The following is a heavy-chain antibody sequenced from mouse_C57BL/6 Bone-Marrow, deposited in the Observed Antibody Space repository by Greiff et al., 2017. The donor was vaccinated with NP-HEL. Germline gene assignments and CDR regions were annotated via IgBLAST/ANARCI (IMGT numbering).Heavy chain of an antibody. V-gene: IGHV1-15*01. CDR1: GYTFTDYE. Sequence: QVQLKESGAELVRPGASVTLSCKASGYTFTDYEMHWVKQTPVHGLEWIGAIDPETGGTAYNQKFKGKAILTADKSSSTAYMELRSLTSEDSAVYYCTTPYYGRSSRFAYWGQGTLVTVSA. D-gene: IGHD1-1*01. CDR2: IDPETGGT. J-gene: IGHJ3*01. CDR3: TTPYYGRSSRFAY.